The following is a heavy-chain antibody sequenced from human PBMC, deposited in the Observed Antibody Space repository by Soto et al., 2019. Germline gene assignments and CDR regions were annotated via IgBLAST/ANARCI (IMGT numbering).Heavy chain of an antibody. Sequence: GGSLRLSCAASGFTVSSYAMSWVRQAPGKGLEWVSAISGSGGSTYYADSVKGRFTISRDNSKNTLYLQMNSLRAEDTAVYYCAKDRAARSTFDYWGQGTLVTVSS. D-gene: IGHD6-6*01. CDR2: ISGSGGST. J-gene: IGHJ4*02. V-gene: IGHV3-23*01. CDR1: GFTVSSYA. CDR3: AKDRAARSTFDY.